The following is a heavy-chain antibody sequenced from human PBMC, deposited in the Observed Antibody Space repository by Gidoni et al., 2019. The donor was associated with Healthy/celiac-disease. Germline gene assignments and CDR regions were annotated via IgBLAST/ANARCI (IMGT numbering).Heavy chain of an antibody. CDR3: ASRLVIIKGTQNSDY. CDR1: GFTFSSYA. CDR2: ISGSGGST. V-gene: IGHV3-23*01. D-gene: IGHD3-9*01. Sequence: GGSLRLSCAASGFTFSSYAMRWVRQAPGKGLEWVSAISGSGGSTYYADSVKGRFTISRDNSKNTLYLQMNSLRAEDTAVYYCASRLVIIKGTQNSDYWGQGTLVTVSS. J-gene: IGHJ4*02.